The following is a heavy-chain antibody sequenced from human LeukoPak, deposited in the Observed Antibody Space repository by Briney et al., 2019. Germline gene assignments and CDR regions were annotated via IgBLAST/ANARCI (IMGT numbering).Heavy chain of an antibody. CDR1: GFTFSNAW. Sequence: PGGSLRLSCAASGFTFSNAWMSWVRQAPGKGLEWVGRIKSKTDGGTTDYAAPVKGRFTISRDDSKNTLYLQMNSLKTEDTAVYYCTTTDDYGDPVSAFDIWGQGTMVTVSS. D-gene: IGHD4-17*01. J-gene: IGHJ3*02. V-gene: IGHV3-15*01. CDR2: IKSKTDGGTT. CDR3: TTTDDYGDPVSAFDI.